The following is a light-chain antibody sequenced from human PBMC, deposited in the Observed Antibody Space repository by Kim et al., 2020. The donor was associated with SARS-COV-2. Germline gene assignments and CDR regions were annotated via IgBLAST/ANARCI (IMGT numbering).Light chain of an antibody. CDR3: QKYNSALGWA. CDR1: QDISNY. Sequence: DIQMTQSPSSLSASVGDRVTITCRASQDISNYLAWYQQKPGKGPKVLIYSASTLQSGVPSRFSGSGSGTEFTLTISSLQPEDVATYYCQKYNSALGWAFGQETKVDIK. CDR2: SAS. J-gene: IGKJ1*01. V-gene: IGKV1-27*01.